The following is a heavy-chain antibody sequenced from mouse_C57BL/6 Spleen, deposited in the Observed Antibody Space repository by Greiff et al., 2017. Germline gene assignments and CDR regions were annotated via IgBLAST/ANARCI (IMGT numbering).Heavy chain of an antibody. CDR1: GYTFTSYW. D-gene: IGHD2-1*01. CDR3: AFYYGNPWFAY. V-gene: IGHV1-69*01. CDR2: IDPSDSYT. J-gene: IGHJ3*01. Sequence: QVQLQHPGAELVMPGASVKLSCKASGYTFTSYWMHWVKQRPGQGLEWIGEIDPSDSYTNYNQKFKGKSTLTVDKSSSTAYMQLSSLTSEDSAVYYCAFYYGNPWFAYWGQGTLVTVSA.